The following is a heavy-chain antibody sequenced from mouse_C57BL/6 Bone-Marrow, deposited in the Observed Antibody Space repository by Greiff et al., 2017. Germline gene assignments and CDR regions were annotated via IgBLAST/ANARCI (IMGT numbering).Heavy chain of an antibody. CDR3: ATYDSCCVAGFDY. V-gene: IGHV1-64*01. CDR2: IHPNSGST. CDR1: GYTFTSYW. D-gene: IGHD2-3*01. Sequence: QVQLQQPGAELVKPGASVKLSCKASGYTFTSYWMHWVKQRPGQGLEWIGMIHPNSGSTNYNEKFKSKATLTVDKSSSTAYMQLSSLTSEDSAVYYCATYDSCCVAGFDYWGQGTLVTVSA. J-gene: IGHJ3*01.